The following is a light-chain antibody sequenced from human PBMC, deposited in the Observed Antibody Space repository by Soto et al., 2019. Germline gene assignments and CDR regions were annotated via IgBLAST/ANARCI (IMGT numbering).Light chain of an antibody. Sequence: DIQMTQSPSSRSASVGDRVTITCQASQDISNYLNWYQQKPGKGPKLLIYDASNLETGVPSRFSGSGSGTDFTFTISSLQPEDIATYYCQQYDNLPPYTFGQGTKLEIK. CDR1: QDISNY. CDR2: DAS. CDR3: QQYDNLPPYT. J-gene: IGKJ2*01. V-gene: IGKV1-33*01.